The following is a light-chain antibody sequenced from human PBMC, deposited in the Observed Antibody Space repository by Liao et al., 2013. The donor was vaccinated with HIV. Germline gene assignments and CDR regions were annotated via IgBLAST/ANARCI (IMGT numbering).Light chain of an antibody. CDR3: QVWDSSSDHYV. CDR1: DIGNKA. Sequence: SYVLTQPPSVSVAPETTATIPCGANDIGNKAVNWYQQKSGQAPLLVIFHDNHRPSGIPERFSGSNSGNTASLTITRVEAGDEADYYCQVWDSSSDHYVFGTGTKVTVL. V-gene: IGLV3-21*01. J-gene: IGLJ1*01. CDR2: HDN.